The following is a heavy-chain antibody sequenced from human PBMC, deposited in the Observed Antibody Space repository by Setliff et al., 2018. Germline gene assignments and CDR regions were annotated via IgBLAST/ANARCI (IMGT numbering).Heavy chain of an antibody. Sequence: PSETLSLICTVSGGSISSHYWSWIRQPPGKGLEWIGSIYYSGSTNYNPSLKSRVTISVDTSKNQFSLKLSSVTAADTAVYYCARVPLHSGSYGEYYYYGMDVWGQGTTVTVSS. CDR3: ARVPLHSGSYGEYYYYGMDV. J-gene: IGHJ6*02. CDR2: IYYSGST. V-gene: IGHV4-59*11. D-gene: IGHD1-26*01. CDR1: GGSISSHY.